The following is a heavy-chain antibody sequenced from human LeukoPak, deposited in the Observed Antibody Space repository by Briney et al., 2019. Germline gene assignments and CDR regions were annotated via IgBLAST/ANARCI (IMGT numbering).Heavy chain of an antibody. CDR2: INDDGSAT. Sequence: GGSLRLSCAASGFTFSNYWMHWVRQVPGKGLVWVSRINDDGSATFYADSVKGRFTISRDNAKNTLFLQINSLRAEDTAVYYCATDSVIYGYWGQGTLVTVSS. CDR3: ATDSVIYGY. V-gene: IGHV3-74*01. CDR1: GFTFSNYW. D-gene: IGHD3/OR15-3a*01. J-gene: IGHJ4*02.